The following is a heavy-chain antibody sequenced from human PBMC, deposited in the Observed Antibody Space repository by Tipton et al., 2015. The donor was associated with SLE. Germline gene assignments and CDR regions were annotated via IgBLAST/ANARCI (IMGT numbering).Heavy chain of an antibody. Sequence: SLRLSCAASGFTVRSNFVTWVRQAPRKGLEWVSVIYSAGSIVYTDSVKGRFTISRDNAKNTIYLQMDSLRAEDTAIYYCATNSGYSDLSFDIWGQGTLVTVSS. J-gene: IGHJ4*02. CDR1: GFTVRSNF. D-gene: IGHD3-22*01. CDR2: IYSAGSI. CDR3: ATNSGYSDLSFDI. V-gene: IGHV3-53*01.